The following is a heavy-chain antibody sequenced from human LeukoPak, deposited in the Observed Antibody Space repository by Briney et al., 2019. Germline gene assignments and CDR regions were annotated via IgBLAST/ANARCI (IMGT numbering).Heavy chain of an antibody. D-gene: IGHD5-12*01. Sequence: PGGSLRLSCAASGFTVSRSYMSGVRQAPGEGLECVSVIYSGGSTYYADCVKDRFTISRDNSKNTLYIQMNSLRAEDTAVYYCAREVGGYSDKQGYFDYWGQGTLVTVSS. V-gene: IGHV3-66*01. CDR3: AREVGGYSDKQGYFDY. J-gene: IGHJ4*02. CDR2: IYSGGST. CDR1: GFTVSRSY.